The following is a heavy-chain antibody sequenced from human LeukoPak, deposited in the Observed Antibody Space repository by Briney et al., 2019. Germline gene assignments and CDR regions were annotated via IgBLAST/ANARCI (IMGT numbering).Heavy chain of an antibody. CDR1: GYTFTGYD. CDR3: ARVAGSIDY. V-gene: IGHV1-8*03. D-gene: IGHD6-19*01. CDR2: TNPNSGYT. Sequence: GASVKVSCKASGYTFTGYDINWVRQATGQGLEWMGWTNPNSGYTGYAQKFQGRVTITRNTAISTAYMELSSLRSEDTAVYYCARVAGSIDYWGQGTLVTVSS. J-gene: IGHJ4*02.